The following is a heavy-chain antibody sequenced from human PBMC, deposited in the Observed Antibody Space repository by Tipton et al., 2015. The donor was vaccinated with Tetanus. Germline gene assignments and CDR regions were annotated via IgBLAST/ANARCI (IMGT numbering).Heavy chain of an antibody. J-gene: IGHJ2*01. Sequence: TLSLTCTVSGGSINSGTYSWGWIRQPPGKGLEWIGSVYNSGGTYYNPSLKSRVTISVDTSKNQLSLKLTSVTAADTAVYFCAREHIRLVGEVNFRYFDLWGRGTLVTVSS. CDR2: VYNSGGT. D-gene: IGHD3-3*02. CDR3: AREHIRLVGEVNFRYFDL. V-gene: IGHV4-39*07. CDR1: GGSINSGTYS.